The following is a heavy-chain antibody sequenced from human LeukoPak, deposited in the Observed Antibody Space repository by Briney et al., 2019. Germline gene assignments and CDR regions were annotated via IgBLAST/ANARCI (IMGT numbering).Heavy chain of an antibody. CDR2: IYGGGAT. D-gene: IGHD6-6*01. V-gene: IGHV3-53*01. Sequence: GGSLRLSCAASGLIVGSDYLAWVRQAPGKGLEWISVIYGGGATYYADSVQGRFTIFRDSSRNALYLQMNSLRVEDTAVYYCARLLPASRHYFDYWGQGTLVSVSS. CDR3: ARLLPASRHYFDY. J-gene: IGHJ4*02. CDR1: GLIVGSDY.